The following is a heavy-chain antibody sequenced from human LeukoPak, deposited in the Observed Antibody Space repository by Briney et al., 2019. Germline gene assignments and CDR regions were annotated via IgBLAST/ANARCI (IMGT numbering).Heavy chain of an antibody. CDR1: GSTFFRDS. Sequence: AGSLRLSGAASGSTFFRDSIRWVRRAPRSGPQGLANIKQDGSEKYYVDSVKGRFTISRDNAKNSLYLQMNSLRAEDTAVYYCARDGDSGYEGRFDYWGQGTLVTVSS. J-gene: IGHJ4*02. V-gene: IGHV3-7*01. CDR2: IKQDGSEK. D-gene: IGHD5-12*01. CDR3: ARDGDSGYEGRFDY.